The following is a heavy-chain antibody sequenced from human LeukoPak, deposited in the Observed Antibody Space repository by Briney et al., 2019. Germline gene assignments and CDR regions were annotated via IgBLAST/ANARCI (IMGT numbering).Heavy chain of an antibody. J-gene: IGHJ3*02. Sequence: SETLSLTCTVSGGSISSYYWSWIRQPPGKGLEWMGYIYYSGSTNYNPSLKSRVAISVDTSKNQFSLKLSSVTAADTAVYYCARGHYDILTGPRHAFDIWGQGTMVTVSS. CDR1: GGSISSYY. D-gene: IGHD3-9*01. CDR2: IYYSGST. CDR3: ARGHYDILTGPRHAFDI. V-gene: IGHV4-59*01.